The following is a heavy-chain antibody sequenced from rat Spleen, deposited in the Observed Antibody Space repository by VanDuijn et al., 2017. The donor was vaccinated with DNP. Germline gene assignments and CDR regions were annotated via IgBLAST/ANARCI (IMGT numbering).Heavy chain of an antibody. CDR1: GFTFSNYW. V-gene: IGHV5-31*01. Sequence: EVQLVESGGDLVQPGRSLKLSCVASGFTFSNYWMTWIRQVPGRGLEWVASLTSSGGSIYYPDSVKGRFTISRDDAKNTLYLQMNSLRSEDTATYYCAARYSSSWFAYWGQGTLVTVSS. CDR3: AARYSSSWFAY. CDR2: LTSSGGSI. D-gene: IGHD1-2*01. J-gene: IGHJ3*01.